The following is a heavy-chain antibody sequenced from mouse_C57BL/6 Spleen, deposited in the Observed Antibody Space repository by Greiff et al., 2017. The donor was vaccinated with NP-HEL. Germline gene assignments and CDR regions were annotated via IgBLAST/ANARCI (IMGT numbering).Heavy chain of an antibody. Sequence: EVQLQQSGAELVRPGASVKLSCTASGFNIKDDYMHWVKQRPEQGLEWIGWIDPENGDTEYASKFQGKATITADTSSNTAYLQLSSLTSEDTAVYYCTTRYSNYVFDYWGQGTTLTVSS. CDR2: IDPENGDT. D-gene: IGHD2-5*01. CDR1: GFNIKDDY. V-gene: IGHV14-4*01. J-gene: IGHJ2*01. CDR3: TTRYSNYVFDY.